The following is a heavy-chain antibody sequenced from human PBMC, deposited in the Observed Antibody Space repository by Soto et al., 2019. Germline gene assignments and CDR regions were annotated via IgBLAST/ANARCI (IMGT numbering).Heavy chain of an antibody. D-gene: IGHD6-6*01. Sequence: SETLSLTCTVSGGSISSSIYYWGWIRQPPGRGLEWIGIIDYSGTTYYNPSLKSRLTMSVDTSKNHFSLNLSSVTAADTAVYYCARRTGSSTYYFDYCGQGALVTVSS. J-gene: IGHJ4*02. CDR2: IDYSGTT. CDR1: GGSISSSIYY. CDR3: ARRTGSSTYYFDY. V-gene: IGHV4-39*02.